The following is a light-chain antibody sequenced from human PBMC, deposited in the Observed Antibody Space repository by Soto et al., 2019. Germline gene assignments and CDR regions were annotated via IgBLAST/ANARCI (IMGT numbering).Light chain of an antibody. J-gene: IGLJ1*01. CDR2: NDS. CDR1: NIGTKA. Sequence: SYELTQPPSVSVAPGKTASITCGGHNIGTKAVHWYQQKPGQAPVVVIYNDSDRPSGIPERFSGSNSGNTATLTISRVEAGDEADFYCQLWDNTSNHAVFGTGTKVTVL. V-gene: IGLV3-21*04. CDR3: QLWDNTSNHAV.